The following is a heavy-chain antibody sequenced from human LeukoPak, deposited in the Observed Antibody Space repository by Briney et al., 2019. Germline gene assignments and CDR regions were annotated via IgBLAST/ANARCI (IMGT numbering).Heavy chain of an antibody. CDR2: MSSSKSYI. D-gene: IGHD3-3*01. CDR3: ARGLRFLEWLSYFDY. CDR1: GFTFNGFC. V-gene: IGHV3-21*04. Sequence: GGSLRLSCTPSGFTFNGFCLTWFRQTPGKGLEWVASMSSSKSYIYYADSVKGRFTISRDNSKNTLYLQMNSLRAEDTAVYYCARGLRFLEWLSYFDYWGQGTLVTVSS. J-gene: IGHJ4*02.